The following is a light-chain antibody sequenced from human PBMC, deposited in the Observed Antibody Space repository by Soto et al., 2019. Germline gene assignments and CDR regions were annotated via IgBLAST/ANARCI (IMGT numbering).Light chain of an antibody. J-gene: IGKJ1*01. Sequence: EIVLTQSPGTLSLSLGERGTLSCRASQSVDSTYLTWYQQKPGQAPRLLIYGASGRATGIPARFSGSGSGTEFTLTISSLQSEDFAVYYCHQRQSWPRTFGQGTKVDIK. CDR3: HQRQSWPRT. CDR1: QSVDSTY. V-gene: IGKV3-20*01. CDR2: GAS.